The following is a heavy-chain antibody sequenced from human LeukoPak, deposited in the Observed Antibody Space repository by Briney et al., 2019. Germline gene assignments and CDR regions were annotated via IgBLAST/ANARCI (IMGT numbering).Heavy chain of an antibody. V-gene: IGHV3-33*08. Sequence: PGGSLRLSCAASGFTVSSNYMSWVRQAPGKGLEWVTVIWYDGSNKYYADSVKGRFTISRDNSKNTLYLQMNSLRAEDTAVYYCANSDGTYCSSTSCYRLRYFQHWGQGTLVTVSS. J-gene: IGHJ1*01. CDR2: IWYDGSNK. CDR3: ANSDGTYCSSTSCYRLRYFQH. CDR1: GFTVSSNY. D-gene: IGHD2-2*01.